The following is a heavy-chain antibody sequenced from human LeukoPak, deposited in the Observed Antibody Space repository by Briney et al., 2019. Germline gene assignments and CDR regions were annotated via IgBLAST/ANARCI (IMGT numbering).Heavy chain of an antibody. J-gene: IGHJ6*02. Sequence: ASVKVSCKASGYTFTSYDINWVRQATGQGLEWMGWMNPNSGNTGYAQKFQGRVTITRNTSISTAYMELSNLRSEDTAVYYCARDLIYCSGGSCNYYYYGMDVWGQGTTVTVSS. CDR3: ARDLIYCSGGSCNYYYYGMDV. CDR2: MNPNSGNT. V-gene: IGHV1-8*01. CDR1: GYTFTSYD. D-gene: IGHD2-15*01.